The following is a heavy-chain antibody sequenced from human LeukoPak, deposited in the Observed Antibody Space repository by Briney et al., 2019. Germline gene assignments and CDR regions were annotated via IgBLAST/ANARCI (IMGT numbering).Heavy chain of an antibody. CDR3: ARNNGMDV. Sequence: GGSLRLSCAASGFTLSNHWMTWVRQVPGRGPEWVANVDRDGSETYYLDSVKGRFTISKDNAKNSLYLQMNSLRAEDTALYHCARNNGMDVWGQGTTVIVSS. J-gene: IGHJ6*02. CDR1: GFTLSNHW. V-gene: IGHV3-7*03. CDR2: VDRDGSET.